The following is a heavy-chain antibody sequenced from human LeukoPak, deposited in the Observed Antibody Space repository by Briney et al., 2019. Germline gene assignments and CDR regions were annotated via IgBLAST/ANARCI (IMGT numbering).Heavy chain of an antibody. D-gene: IGHD4-17*01. CDR1: GFTFNNYA. V-gene: IGHV3-23*01. Sequence: GGSLRLSCAASGFTFNNYAMNWVRQAPGKGLEWVSSISGGGETTYYADSAKGRFTISRDNSQNTLYLQMNSLRAEDTAVYYCARDYADYVGYFLFDYWGQGTLVTVSS. J-gene: IGHJ4*02. CDR2: ISGGGETT. CDR3: ARDYADYVGYFLFDY.